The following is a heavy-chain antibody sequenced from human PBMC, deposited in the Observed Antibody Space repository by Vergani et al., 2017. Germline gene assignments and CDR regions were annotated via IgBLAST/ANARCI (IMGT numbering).Heavy chain of an antibody. D-gene: IGHD3-22*01. J-gene: IGHJ4*02. CDR3: AIVSDYYDSSGDYLDY. V-gene: IGHV1-24*01. CDR1: GYSLTELT. Sequence: QVQLVQSGSEVRKPGASVKVSCQVSGYSLTELTIHWVRQAPGKGLEWMGGFDPEHGEVTLAHHIQGRVTMTEDRPTYTAYLELGSLRPEDTALVYYAIVSDYYDSSGDYLDYWGQGTLVTVSS. CDR2: FDPEHGEV.